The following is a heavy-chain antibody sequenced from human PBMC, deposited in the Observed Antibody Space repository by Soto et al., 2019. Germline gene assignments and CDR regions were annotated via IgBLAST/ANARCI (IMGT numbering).Heavy chain of an antibody. CDR1: GYTFFTYD. CDR3: ARHKGRPTTENWCDP. Sequence: QVHLVQSGFEVKTPGASVKVSCQDSGYTFFTYDISWVRQDPGQGLACMGWNSTYSGDTKYAQKFQGRDTMTTDTDKTTDYLELRSLRSGEKDVYYCARHKGRPTTENWCDPWGQGTLVTV. CDR2: NSTYSGDT. V-gene: IGHV1-18*01. D-gene: IGHD2-8*01. J-gene: IGHJ5*02.